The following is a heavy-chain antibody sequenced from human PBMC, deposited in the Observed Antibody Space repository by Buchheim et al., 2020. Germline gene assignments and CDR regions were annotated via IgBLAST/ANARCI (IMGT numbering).Heavy chain of an antibody. CDR2: IYTGGSI. V-gene: IGHV4-61*02. J-gene: IGHJ5*02. Sequence: QVQLQESGPGLVKPSQTLSLTCTVSGGSLSSGNYYWTWIRQPAGKGLEWIGRIYTGGSIDYNPSLKSRVTLSVNSSQKPSFLKLTSVTAADTAMYYCARGNDYGDYWFDPWGQGIL. CDR1: GGSLSSGNYY. CDR3: ARGNDYGDYWFDP. D-gene: IGHD4-17*01.